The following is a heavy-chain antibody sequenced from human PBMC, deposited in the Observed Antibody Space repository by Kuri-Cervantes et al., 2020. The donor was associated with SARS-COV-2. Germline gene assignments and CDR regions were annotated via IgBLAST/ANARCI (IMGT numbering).Heavy chain of an antibody. J-gene: IGHJ5*02. D-gene: IGHD6-13*01. CDR1: GFTFISYA. CDR2: ISGSGGST. Sequence: ETLSLTCAASGFTFISYAMSWVRQAPGKGLEWVSAISGSGGSTYYADSVKGRFTISRDNSKNTLYLQMNSLRAEDTAVYYCAKDAGYSSSWYVGGSIWFDPWGQGTLVTVSS. V-gene: IGHV3-23*01. CDR3: AKDAGYSSSWYVGGSIWFDP.